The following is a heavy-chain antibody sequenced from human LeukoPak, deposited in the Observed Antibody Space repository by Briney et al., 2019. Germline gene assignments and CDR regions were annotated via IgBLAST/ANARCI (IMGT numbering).Heavy chain of an antibody. V-gene: IGHV1-69*05. D-gene: IGHD6-13*01. J-gene: IGHJ2*01. CDR3: ARDRKWGSSWQKYWYFDL. Sequence: ASVKVSCKASGGTFSSYAISWVRQAPGQGLKWMGGIIPIFGTANYAQKFQGRVTITTDESTSTAYMELSSLRSEDTAVYYCARDRKWGSSWQKYWYFDLWGRGTLVTVSS. CDR1: GGTFSSYA. CDR2: IIPIFGTA.